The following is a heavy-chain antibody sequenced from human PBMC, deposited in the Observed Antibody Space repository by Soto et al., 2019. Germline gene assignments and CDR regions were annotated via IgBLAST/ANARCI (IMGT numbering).Heavy chain of an antibody. CDR2: ISYDGSNK. D-gene: IGHD3-3*01. CDR1: GFTFSSYA. J-gene: IGHJ6*02. CDR3: ARDLTPYDFWSGYYRSYYYYGMDV. Sequence: GGALRLSCAASGFTFSSYAMHWVRQAPGKGLEWVAVISYDGSNKYYADSVKGRFTISRDNSKNTLYLQMNSLRAEDTAVYYCARDLTPYDFWSGYYRSYYYYGMDVWGQGTTVTVSS. V-gene: IGHV3-30-3*01.